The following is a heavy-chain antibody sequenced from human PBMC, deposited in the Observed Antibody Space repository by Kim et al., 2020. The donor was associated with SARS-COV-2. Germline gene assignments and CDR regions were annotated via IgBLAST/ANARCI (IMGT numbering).Heavy chain of an antibody. J-gene: IGHJ4*02. CDR3: ARESGAVAVFDY. Sequence: NYNPSLKSRVTISVDTSKNQFSLKLSSVTAADTAVYYCARESGAVAVFDYWGQGTLVTVSS. V-gene: IGHV4-59*01. D-gene: IGHD6-19*01.